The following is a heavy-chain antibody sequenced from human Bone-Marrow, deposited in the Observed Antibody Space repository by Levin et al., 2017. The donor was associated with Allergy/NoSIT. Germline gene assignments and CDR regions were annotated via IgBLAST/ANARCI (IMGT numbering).Heavy chain of an antibody. V-gene: IGHV3-21*01. Sequence: ETLSLTCATSGFTFSGYSLNWVRQAPGKGLEWVSSISSSSSYIYYADSVKGRFTISRDNANNSLYLQMNSLSAEDTAVYFCARALNYGDSWGAHDYWGQGTLVTVSS. CDR1: GFTFSGYS. J-gene: IGHJ4*02. CDR2: ISSSSSYI. D-gene: IGHD3-16*01. CDR3: ARALNYGDSWGAHDY.